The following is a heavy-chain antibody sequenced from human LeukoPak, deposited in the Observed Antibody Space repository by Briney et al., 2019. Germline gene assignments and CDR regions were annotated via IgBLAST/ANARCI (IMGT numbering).Heavy chain of an antibody. D-gene: IGHD3-10*01. V-gene: IGHV3-53*01. CDR3: ARDPYGSGSWGGYFDY. CDR1: GFTVSSNY. CDR2: IYGGGST. J-gene: IGHJ4*02. Sequence: GGSLRLSCAASGFTVSSNYMSWVRQAPGKGLEWVSVIYGGGSTYYADSVKGRFTISRDNSKNTLYLQMNSLRAEDTAVYYCARDPYGSGSWGGYFDYWGQGTLVTVSS.